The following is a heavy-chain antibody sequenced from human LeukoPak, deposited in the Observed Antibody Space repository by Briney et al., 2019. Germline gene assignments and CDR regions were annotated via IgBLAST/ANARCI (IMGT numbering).Heavy chain of an antibody. CDR3: ARAKGNYYDSSGYYQNWFDP. J-gene: IGHJ5*02. CDR1: GYTFTSYD. Sequence: ASVKVSCKASGYTFTSYDINWVRQATGQGLEWMGWMNPNSGNTGYAQKFQGRVTMTRNTSISTAYMELSSLRSEDTAVYYCARAKGNYYDSSGYYQNWFDPWGQGTLVTVSS. D-gene: IGHD3-22*01. CDR2: MNPNSGNT. V-gene: IGHV1-8*01.